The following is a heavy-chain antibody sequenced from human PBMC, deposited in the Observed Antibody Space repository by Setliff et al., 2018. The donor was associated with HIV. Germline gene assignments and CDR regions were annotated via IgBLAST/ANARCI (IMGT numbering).Heavy chain of an antibody. V-gene: IGHV3-7*01. D-gene: IGHD4-17*01. CDR2: IKQDGSNK. Sequence: GSLRLSCVASGFTFSSYWMSWVRQAPGKGLEWVANIKQDGSNKYYADSVKGRFTISRDNAKNSLYLQMNSLRAEDTAVYYCVKARVDGDYYYYYYMDVWGKGTTVTVSS. CDR3: VKARVDGDYYYYYYMDV. J-gene: IGHJ6*03. CDR1: GFTFSSYW.